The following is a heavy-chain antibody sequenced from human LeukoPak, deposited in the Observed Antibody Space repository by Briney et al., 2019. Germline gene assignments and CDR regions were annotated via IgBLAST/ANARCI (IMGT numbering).Heavy chain of an antibody. J-gene: IGHJ4*02. CDR1: GFTFSTYA. CDR3: AKISSSAESNFDY. D-gene: IGHD6-25*01. Sequence: GGSLRLSCAASGFTFSTYAMHWVRQTPGKGLEWVAFIWPDGSKKYYADSVNGRFAISRENSKNTVYLQMSDLRPEDTALYFCAKISSSAESNFDYWGQGTLLTVSS. CDR2: IWPDGSKK. V-gene: IGHV3-30*02.